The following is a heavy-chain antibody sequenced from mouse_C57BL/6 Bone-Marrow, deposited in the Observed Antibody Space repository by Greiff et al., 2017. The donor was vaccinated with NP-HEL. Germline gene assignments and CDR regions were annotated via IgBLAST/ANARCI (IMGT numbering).Heavy chain of an antibody. D-gene: IGHD1-1*01. CDR3: ARTAYYGSSSIDY. Sequence: VQLQQSGAELARPGASVKMSCKASGYTFTSYTMHWVKQRPGQGLEWIGYINPSSGYTKYNQKFKDKATLTADKSSSTAYMQLSSLTSEDSAVYYCARTAYYGSSSIDYWGQGTTLTVSS. CDR1: GYTFTSYT. V-gene: IGHV1-4*01. J-gene: IGHJ2*01. CDR2: INPSSGYT.